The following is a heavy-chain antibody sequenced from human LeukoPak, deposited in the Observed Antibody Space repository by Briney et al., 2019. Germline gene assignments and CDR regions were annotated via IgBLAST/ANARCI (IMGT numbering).Heavy chain of an antibody. CDR1: GLIFSSYE. CDR2: ISSSGSKM. Sequence: GGSLRLSCKASGLIFSSYEMNWVRQAPGGGLEWISYISSSGSKMFYADSVKGRFTISRDNADNSLYLQMNSLRAEDTAVYYCAIRRSNYYGSGEDWFDPWGQGTLVTVSS. D-gene: IGHD3-10*01. V-gene: IGHV3-48*03. J-gene: IGHJ5*02. CDR3: AIRRSNYYGSGEDWFDP.